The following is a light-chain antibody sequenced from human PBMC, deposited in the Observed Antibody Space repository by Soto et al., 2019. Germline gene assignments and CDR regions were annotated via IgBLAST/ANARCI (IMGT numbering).Light chain of an antibody. CDR1: SSDVGGYNF. Sequence: QSALPQPASVSGSPGQSITISCTGTSSDVGGYNFVSWYQQHPGKAPKVMIFEVSNRPSGVSNRFSGSKSGNTASLTISGLQAEDEADYYCSSYASSSTLVFGTGTKVTVL. J-gene: IGLJ1*01. V-gene: IGLV2-14*01. CDR3: SSYASSSTLV. CDR2: EVS.